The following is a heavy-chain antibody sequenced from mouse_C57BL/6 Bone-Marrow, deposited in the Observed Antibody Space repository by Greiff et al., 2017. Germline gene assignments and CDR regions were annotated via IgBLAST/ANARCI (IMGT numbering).Heavy chain of an antibody. J-gene: IGHJ4*01. CDR2: ISSGSSTI. CDR1: GFTFSDYG. V-gene: IGHV5-17*01. CDR3: ASAYAMGF. Sequence: EVKLVESGGGLVKPGGSLKLSCAASGFTFSDYGMHWVRQAPEKGLEWVAYISSGSSTIYYADTLKGRFTISSDNAKNTLFLLMTSLSSEDTAMYYCASAYAMGFWGQGTSVTVSS.